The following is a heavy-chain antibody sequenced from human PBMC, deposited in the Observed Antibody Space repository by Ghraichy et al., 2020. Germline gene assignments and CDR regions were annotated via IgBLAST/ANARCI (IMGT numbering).Heavy chain of an antibody. CDR2: ISGSGAYI. J-gene: IGHJ4*02. CDR1: GFTFSGYA. CDR3: AKNLRPGQAVYDF. D-gene: IGHD5/OR15-5a*01. V-gene: IGHV3-23*01. Sequence: GESLNISCETSGFTFSGYAMTWVRQAPGKGLEWLSAISGSGAYIYYADSVQGRFTISRDNPRNTLYLQMNNLRAEDTAVYYCAKNLRPGQAVYDFWGQGTLVTVSS.